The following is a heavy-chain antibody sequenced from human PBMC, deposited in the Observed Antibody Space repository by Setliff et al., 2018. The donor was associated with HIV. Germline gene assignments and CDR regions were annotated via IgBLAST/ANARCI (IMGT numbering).Heavy chain of an antibody. D-gene: IGHD3-9*01. Sequence: SVKVSCKTSGGTFSIFSITWVRQAPGQGLEWMGGIIPVFGPPNYAQRFQRRLTITADESTNTAYMELSSLKSEDTAVYYCARSFDILTGDLDYWGQGTLVTVSS. J-gene: IGHJ4*02. V-gene: IGHV1-69*13. CDR3: ARSFDILTGDLDY. CDR1: GGTFSIFS. CDR2: IIPVFGPP.